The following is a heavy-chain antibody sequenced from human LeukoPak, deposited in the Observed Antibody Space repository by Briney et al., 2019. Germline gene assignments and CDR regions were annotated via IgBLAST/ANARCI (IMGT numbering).Heavy chain of an antibody. J-gene: IGHJ4*02. CDR1: GFTFSRFG. Sequence: GGSLRLSCVTSGFTFSRFGMTWVRQPPGKGLEWVASFDGNADGTYYADSVKGRCTISRDNSENTLYLQMNSLRAEDTAIYYCAKPRIIGLGWAQFDYWGQGSLVTVSS. D-gene: IGHD2-15*01. CDR3: AKPRIIGLGWAQFDY. CDR2: FDGNADGT. V-gene: IGHV3-23*01.